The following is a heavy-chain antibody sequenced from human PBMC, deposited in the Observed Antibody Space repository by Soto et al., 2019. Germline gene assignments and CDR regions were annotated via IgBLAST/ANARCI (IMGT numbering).Heavy chain of an antibody. Sequence: ASVKVSCKASGYTFTSYYMHWVRQAPGQGLEWMGIINPSGGSTSYAQKFQGRVTMTRDTSTSTVYMELSSLRSEDTAVYYCARDIVVVPARGVYYYYGMGVWGQGTTVTVSS. CDR2: INPSGGST. CDR1: GYTFTSYY. D-gene: IGHD2-2*01. J-gene: IGHJ6*02. V-gene: IGHV1-46*01. CDR3: ARDIVVVPARGVYYYYGMGV.